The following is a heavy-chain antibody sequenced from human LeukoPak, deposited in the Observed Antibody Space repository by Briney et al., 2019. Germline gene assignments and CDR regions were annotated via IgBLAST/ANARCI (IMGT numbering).Heavy chain of an antibody. D-gene: IGHD4-17*01. CDR3: ARDPTTVTKGLDI. Sequence: SETLSLTCTVSGGSISSHYWSWIRQLPGKGLEWIGYISYIGSTNYNPSLKSRVTITVDTSKNQFSLKLSSVTAADAAVYFCARDPTTVTKGLDIWGQGTMVTVSS. J-gene: IGHJ3*02. CDR2: ISYIGST. V-gene: IGHV4-59*11. CDR1: GGSISSHY.